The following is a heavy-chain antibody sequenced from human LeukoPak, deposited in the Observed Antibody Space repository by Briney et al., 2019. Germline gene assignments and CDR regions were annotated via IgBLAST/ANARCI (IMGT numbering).Heavy chain of an antibody. D-gene: IGHD3-10*01. CDR1: GGTFSSYA. CDR3: ASPVDLDYYGSGSSPYGMDV. Sequence: ASVKVSCKASGGTFSSYAINWVRQAPGQGLEWMGGIIPIFGTANYAQKFQGRVTITADESTSTAYMELSSLRSEDTAVYYCASPVDLDYYGSGSSPYGMDVWGQGTTVTVSS. J-gene: IGHJ6*02. CDR2: IIPIFGTA. V-gene: IGHV1-69*01.